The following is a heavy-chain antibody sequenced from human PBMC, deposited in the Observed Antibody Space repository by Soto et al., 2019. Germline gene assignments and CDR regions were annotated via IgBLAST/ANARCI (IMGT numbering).Heavy chain of an antibody. V-gene: IGHV3-23*01. Sequence: GGSLRLSCAASGFTFSSYAMSWVRQAPGKGLEWVSAISGSGGSTYYADSVKGRFTISRDNSKNTLYLQMNSLRAEDTAVYYCAKDLPTTATIPEYFQHWGQGTLVTVSS. CDR3: AKDLPTTATIPEYFQH. CDR2: ISGSGGST. D-gene: IGHD5-12*01. CDR1: GFTFSSYA. J-gene: IGHJ1*01.